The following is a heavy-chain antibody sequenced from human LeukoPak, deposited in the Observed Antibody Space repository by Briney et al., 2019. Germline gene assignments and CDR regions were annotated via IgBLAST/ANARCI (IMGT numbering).Heavy chain of an antibody. CDR2: ISSNGDNT. J-gene: IGHJ4*02. V-gene: IGHV3-64*01. CDR3: AKDRITALVGGGWYYFDY. Sequence: PGGSLRLSCAASGFTFNTYAMHWVRQAPGKGLEYVSAISSNGDNTYYANSVKGRFTISRDNSKNTLYLQMNSLRAEDTAVYYCAKDRITALVGGGWYYFDYWGQGTLVTVSS. D-gene: IGHD6-19*01. CDR1: GFTFNTYA.